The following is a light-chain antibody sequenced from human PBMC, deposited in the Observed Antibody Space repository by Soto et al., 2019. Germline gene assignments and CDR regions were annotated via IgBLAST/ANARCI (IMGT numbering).Light chain of an antibody. J-gene: IGKJ2*01. CDR3: QQYGRSPRT. Sequence: EIVLTQSPGTLSLSPGERATLSCRASQSVSSSYLAWYQQKPGQAPRLLIYGASIRATGIPDRFSGSGSGTDFTLTISRLEPEDFAVYYCQQYGRSPRTFGQGTKLEIK. CDR2: GAS. V-gene: IGKV3-20*01. CDR1: QSVSSSY.